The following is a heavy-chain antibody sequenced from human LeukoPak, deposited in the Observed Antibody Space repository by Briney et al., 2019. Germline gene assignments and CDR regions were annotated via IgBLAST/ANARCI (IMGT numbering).Heavy chain of an antibody. CDR1: GGSISGSSYY. CDR2: IYYSGST. J-gene: IGHJ4*02. Sequence: SETLSLTCTVSGGSISGSSYYWGWIRQPPGKGLEWIGSIYYSGSTYYNPSLKSRVTISVDTSKNQFSLKLNSVTAADTAVFYCARGGYSGYDFNFDYWGQGTLVTVSS. V-gene: IGHV4-39*07. CDR3: ARGGYSGYDFNFDY. D-gene: IGHD5-12*01.